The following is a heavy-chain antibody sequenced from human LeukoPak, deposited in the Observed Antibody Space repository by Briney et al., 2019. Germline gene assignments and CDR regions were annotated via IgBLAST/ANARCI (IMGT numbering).Heavy chain of an antibody. CDR1: GFTFSSYS. D-gene: IGHD3-3*01. CDR3: ARDRHDYDFWSGYSINYYMDV. Sequence: GGSLRLSCAASGFTFSSYSMNWVRQAPGKGLEWVSYISSSSSTIYYADSVKGRFTISRDNAKNSLYLQMNSLRAGDTAVFYCARDRHDYDFWSGYSINYYMDVWGKGTTVTVSS. V-gene: IGHV3-48*01. CDR2: ISSSSSTI. J-gene: IGHJ6*03.